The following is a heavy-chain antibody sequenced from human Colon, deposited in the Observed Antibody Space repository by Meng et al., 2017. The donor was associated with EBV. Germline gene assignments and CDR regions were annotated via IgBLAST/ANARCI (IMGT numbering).Heavy chain of an antibody. Sequence: HGHLVTSWAEVKEPGASVKVSGKASGYTFTRYYTHWVRQAPGQGLEWMGRINPNSGGTNYAQKFQGRVTMTRDTSISTAYMELSRLRSDDTAVYYCAHQAVAGTRGWFAPWGQGTLVPVSS. CDR2: INPNSGGT. V-gene: IGHV1-2*06. J-gene: IGHJ5*02. D-gene: IGHD6-19*01. CDR3: AHQAVAGTRGWFAP. CDR1: GYTFTRYY.